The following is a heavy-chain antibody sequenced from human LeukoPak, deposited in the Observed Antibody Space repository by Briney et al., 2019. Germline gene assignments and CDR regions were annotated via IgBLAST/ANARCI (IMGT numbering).Heavy chain of an antibody. CDR2: ISAYNGNT. V-gene: IGHV1-18*01. Sequence: ASVNVSCKASGYTFTSSGISWVRQPPGQGLEWVGWISAYNGNTNYAQNLHGRVTMTTDTSTSTAYMGLRSLRSDDTAVYYCARERDYYGSGSDYSFDYWGQGTLVTVSS. D-gene: IGHD3-10*01. CDR3: ARERDYYGSGSDYSFDY. J-gene: IGHJ4*02. CDR1: GYTFTSSG.